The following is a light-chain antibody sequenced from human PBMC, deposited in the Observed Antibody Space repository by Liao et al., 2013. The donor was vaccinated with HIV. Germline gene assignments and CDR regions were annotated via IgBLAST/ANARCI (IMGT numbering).Light chain of an antibody. V-gene: IGLV3-1*01. J-gene: IGLJ3*02. Sequence: SYELTQPPSVSVSPGQTASITCSGDKLGNKYAHWYQQKPGQSPVLVIYQDNKRPSGIPERFSGSNSGNTATLTISGPQTMDEADYYCQTWDSSSARVVFGGGTKLTVL. CDR2: QDN. CDR3: QTWDSSSARVV. CDR1: KLGNKY.